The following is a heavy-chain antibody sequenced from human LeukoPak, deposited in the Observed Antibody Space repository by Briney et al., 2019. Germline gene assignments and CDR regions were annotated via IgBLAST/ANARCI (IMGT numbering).Heavy chain of an antibody. D-gene: IGHD5-24*01. J-gene: IGHJ5*02. CDR2: INHSGGT. V-gene: IGHV4-34*01. CDR3: ARAGYNFGWFDP. Sequence: PSETLSLTCAVYGGSFSGYYWSWIRQPPGKGLEWIGEINHSGGTNYNPSLKSRVTISVDTSKNQFSLKLSSVTAADTAVYYCARAGYNFGWFDPWGQGTLVTVSS. CDR1: GGSFSGYY.